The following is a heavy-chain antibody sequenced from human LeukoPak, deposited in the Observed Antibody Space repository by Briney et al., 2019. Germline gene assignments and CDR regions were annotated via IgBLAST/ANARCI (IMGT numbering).Heavy chain of an antibody. CDR1: GGSISSGSYY. D-gene: IGHD6-6*01. CDR3: ARDRERGSSTGSEGCYYYYYMDV. CDR2: IYTSGST. Sequence: SETLSLTCTVSGGSISSGSYYWSWIRQPAGKGLEWIGRIYTSGSTNYNPSLKSRVTISVDTSKNQFSLKLSSVTAADTAVYYCARDRERGSSTGSEGCYYYYYMDVWGQGTTVTVSS. V-gene: IGHV4-61*02. J-gene: IGHJ6*03.